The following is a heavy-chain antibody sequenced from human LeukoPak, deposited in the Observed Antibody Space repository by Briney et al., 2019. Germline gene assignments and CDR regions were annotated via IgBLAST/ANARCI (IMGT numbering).Heavy chain of an antibody. J-gene: IGHJ4*02. D-gene: IGHD2-15*01. CDR2: IHYSGAT. Sequence: SETLSLTCTVSGGSISTFSWIWIRQPPGRGLEWIGYIHYSGATSYNPSLKSRVNISVDTSKNQLSLKVTSVIAADTAVYYCAREWSAFDYWGQGTLVTVSS. V-gene: IGHV4-59*12. CDR3: AREWSAFDY. CDR1: GGSISTFS.